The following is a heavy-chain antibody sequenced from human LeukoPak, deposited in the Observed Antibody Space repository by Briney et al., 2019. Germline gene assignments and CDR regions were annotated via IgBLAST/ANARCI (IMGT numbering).Heavy chain of an antibody. CDR2: ISSSSSYI. CDR1: GFTFSSYS. Sequence: GGSLRLSCAASGFTFSSYSMNCVRQAPGKGLEWVSSISSSSSYIYYADSVNGRFTISRDNAKNSLYLQMNRLRAEDTAVYYCARGRRIAAAGLYYFDYWGQGTLVTVSS. J-gene: IGHJ4*02. CDR3: ARGRRIAAAGLYYFDY. D-gene: IGHD6-13*01. V-gene: IGHV3-21*01.